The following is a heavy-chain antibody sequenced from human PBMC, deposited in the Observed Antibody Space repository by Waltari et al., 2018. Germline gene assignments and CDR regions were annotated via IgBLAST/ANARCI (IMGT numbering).Heavy chain of an antibody. CDR1: GDSISGSYW. CDR2: IHGSGSS. D-gene: IGHD2-15*01. J-gene: IGHJ4*02. Sequence: QVQLQESGPGLVKPSGTLSVTCAVSGDSISGSYWWSWVRQPPGKGLEWIGQIHGSGSSNYNPSLESRVTVSIDTSNTHFSLKVTSATAADTAVYYCARDRGRGLYLDSWGQGTLVTVSP. CDR3: ARDRGRGLYLDS. V-gene: IGHV4-4*02.